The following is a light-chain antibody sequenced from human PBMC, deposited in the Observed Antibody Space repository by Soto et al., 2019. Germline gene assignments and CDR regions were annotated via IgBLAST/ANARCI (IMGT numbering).Light chain of an antibody. CDR2: EAT. Sequence: QSALTQPASVSGSPGQSITISCTGTSSDIGSYNLVSWYQQHPGKAPKLMIYEATKRPSGVSNRFSDSKSGNTASLTISGLQAEDEADYYCCLYASSSTFIFGGGTKLTVL. CDR1: SSDIGSYNL. CDR3: CLYASSSTFI. J-gene: IGLJ2*01. V-gene: IGLV2-23*02.